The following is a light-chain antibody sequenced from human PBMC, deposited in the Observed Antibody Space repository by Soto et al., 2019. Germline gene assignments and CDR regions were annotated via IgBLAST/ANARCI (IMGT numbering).Light chain of an antibody. V-gene: IGKV3-15*01. CDR3: QQYHDWPPFT. CDR2: DAS. CDR1: QSVSSK. J-gene: IGKJ3*01. Sequence: EIVMTQSPATLSVSPGERATLSCWASQSVSSKLAWYQQKPGQAPRLLISDASTRATGIPGRFSGSGSGTDFTLTITSLQSEDFAVYYCQQYHDWPPFTFGPGTKVDIK.